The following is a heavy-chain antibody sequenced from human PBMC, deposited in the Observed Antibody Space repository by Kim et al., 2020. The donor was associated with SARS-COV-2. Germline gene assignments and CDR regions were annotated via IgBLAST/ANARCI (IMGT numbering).Heavy chain of an antibody. CDR1: GFTFSSYA. D-gene: IGHD2-21*02. J-gene: IGHJ4*02. Sequence: GGSLRLSCAASGFTFSSYAMSWVRQAPGKGLEWVSAISGSGGSTYYADSVKGRFTISRDNSKNTLYLQMNSLRAEDTAVYYCAKDPEYWVTGEANYWGQGTLVTVSS. CDR3: AKDPEYWVTGEANY. CDR2: ISGSGGST. V-gene: IGHV3-23*01.